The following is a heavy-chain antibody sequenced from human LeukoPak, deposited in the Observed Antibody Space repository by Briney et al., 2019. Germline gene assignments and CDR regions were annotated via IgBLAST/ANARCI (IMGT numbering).Heavy chain of an antibody. D-gene: IGHD1-26*01. CDR3: AKYLWSILGAHCDY. Sequence: GGSLRLSCAASGFTFSGYAMSWVRQAPGQGLEWVSGISGSGGSTYYADSVKGRCTISRDNSKNTLFLQMNSLRAEDTAVYYCAKYLWSILGAHCDYWGQGTLVTVSS. V-gene: IGHV3-23*01. J-gene: IGHJ4*02. CDR1: GFTFSGYA. CDR2: ISGSGGST.